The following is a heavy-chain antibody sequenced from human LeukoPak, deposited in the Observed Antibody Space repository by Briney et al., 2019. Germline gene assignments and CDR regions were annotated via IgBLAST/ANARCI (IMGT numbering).Heavy chain of an antibody. D-gene: IGHD2-2*01. Sequence: SETLSLTCTVSGGSINSYYWSWIRQPPGKGLEWIGSIYYSGSTKYNPSLKSRVAISVDTSKNQFSLKLSSVTAADTAVYYCARVPKIVVPAAILYYYYYMDVWGKGTTVTVSS. J-gene: IGHJ6*03. CDR1: GGSINSYY. CDR3: ARVPKIVVPAAILYYYYYMDV. V-gene: IGHV4-59*01. CDR2: IYYSGST.